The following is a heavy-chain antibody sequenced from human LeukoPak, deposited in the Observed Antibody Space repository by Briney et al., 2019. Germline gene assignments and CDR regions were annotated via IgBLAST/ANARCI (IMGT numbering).Heavy chain of an antibody. CDR1: GGSISSGYYY. V-gene: IGHV4-30-4*08. CDR2: IYYNGST. CDR3: ARAEDIEAFDI. J-gene: IGHJ3*02. Sequence: SETLSLTCTVSGGSISSGYYYWSWIRQPPGKGLEWIGYIYYNGSTYYNPSLKSRVTISVDTSQNQFSLKLSSVTAADTAVYYCARAEDIEAFDIWGQGTMVTVSS. D-gene: IGHD5-12*01.